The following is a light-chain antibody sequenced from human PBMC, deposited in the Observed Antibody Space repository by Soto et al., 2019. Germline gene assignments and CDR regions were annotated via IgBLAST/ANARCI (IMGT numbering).Light chain of an antibody. CDR2: DVS. CDR1: QTVSNW. Sequence: DIQMTQSPSTLPASIGGRVTITCRASQTVSNWLAWYQQKPEKAPKLLIYDVSNLESGVPSRFSGSGSGTEFSLSISSLQPDDFASYYCQQNDSYSWTFGQGTKVDIK. J-gene: IGKJ1*01. V-gene: IGKV1-5*01. CDR3: QQNDSYSWT.